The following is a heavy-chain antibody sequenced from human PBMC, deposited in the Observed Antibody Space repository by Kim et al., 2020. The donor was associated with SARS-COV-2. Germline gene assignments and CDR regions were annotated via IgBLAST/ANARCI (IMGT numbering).Heavy chain of an antibody. CDR1: GFIFSDYY. CDR3: ARVGSSWNGDDY. V-gene: IGHV3-11*05. D-gene: IGHD6-13*01. CDR2: ISRSSSYT. Sequence: GGSLRLSCAASGFIFSDYYMSWIRQAPGKGLEWVSYISRSSSYTNYADSVKGRFTISRDNAKNSVYLQMNTLRAEDTAVYYCARVGSSWNGDDYWGQGILVTVSS. J-gene: IGHJ4*02.